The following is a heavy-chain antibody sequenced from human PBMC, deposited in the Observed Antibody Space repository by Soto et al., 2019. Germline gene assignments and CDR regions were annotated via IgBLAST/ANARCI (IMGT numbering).Heavy chain of an antibody. J-gene: IGHJ6*03. V-gene: IGHV4-59*08. D-gene: IGHD3-10*01. CDR2: IYYSGST. CDR1: GGSSSNYG. Sequence: LVILCHPRTVSGGSSSNYGWRWISQHPGKGLEWIGYIYYSGSTNYNPSLKSRVTISVDTSKNQFSLKLSSVTAADTVVYYCARHEGPRDYMGVWGKGTTVTVSS. CDR3: ARHEGPRDYMGV.